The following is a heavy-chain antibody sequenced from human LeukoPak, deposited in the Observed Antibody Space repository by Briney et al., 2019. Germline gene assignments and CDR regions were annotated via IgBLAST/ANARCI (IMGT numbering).Heavy chain of an antibody. J-gene: IGHJ3*02. D-gene: IGHD3-22*01. Sequence: ASVKVSCKASGYTFTGYYMHWVRQAPGQGLEWMGWINPNSGGTNYAQKFQGRVTMTRDTSISTAYMELSRLRSDDTAVYYCARDRSGVGYYDKVHAFDIWGQGTMVTVSS. V-gene: IGHV1-2*02. CDR1: GYTFTGYY. CDR2: INPNSGGT. CDR3: ARDRSGVGYYDKVHAFDI.